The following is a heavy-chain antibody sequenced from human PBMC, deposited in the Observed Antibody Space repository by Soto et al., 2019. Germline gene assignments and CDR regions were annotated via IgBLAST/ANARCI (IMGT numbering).Heavy chain of an antibody. CDR1: GFTFSSYA. CDR3: ARDTSSYGSGSYYGEDY. CDR2: ISYDGSNK. Sequence: PGGSLRLSCAASGFTFSSYAMHWVRQAPGKGLEWVAVISYDGSNKYYADSVKGRFTISRDNSKNTLYLQMNSLRAEDTAVYYCARDTSSYGSGSYYGEDYWGQGTLVTVS. V-gene: IGHV3-30-3*01. J-gene: IGHJ4*02. D-gene: IGHD3-10*01.